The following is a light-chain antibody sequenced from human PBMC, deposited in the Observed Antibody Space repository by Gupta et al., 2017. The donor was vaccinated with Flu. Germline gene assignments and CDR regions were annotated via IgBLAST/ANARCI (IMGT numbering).Light chain of an antibody. J-gene: IGLJ3*02. CDR3: AAWDDSLSGSSV. V-gene: IGLV1-47*01. CDR1: SSNIGSNY. CDR2: RNN. Sequence: QSVLNQPPSASGTPGQRVTISCSGSSSNIGSNYVYWYQQLPGTAPKLLIYRNNQRPSGVPDRFSGSKSRTSASLAISWLRSEDEADYHCAAWDDSLSGSSVFGGGTKLTVL.